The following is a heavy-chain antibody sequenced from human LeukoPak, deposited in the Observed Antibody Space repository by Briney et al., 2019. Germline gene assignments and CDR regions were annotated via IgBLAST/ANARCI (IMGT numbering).Heavy chain of an antibody. V-gene: IGHV3-7*01. Sequence: VRQAPGKGLEWVANIKQDGSEKYYVDSAKGRFTISRDNAKNSLYLQMNSLRAEDTAVYYCATSRTFDYWGQGTLVTVSP. CDR3: ATSRTFDY. D-gene: IGHD1-7*01. J-gene: IGHJ4*02. CDR2: IKQDGSEK.